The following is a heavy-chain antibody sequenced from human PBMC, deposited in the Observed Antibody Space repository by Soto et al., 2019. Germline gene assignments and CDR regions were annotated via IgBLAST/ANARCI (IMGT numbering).Heavy chain of an antibody. J-gene: IGHJ5*02. CDR3: ASAAAGTGTYNWFDP. CDR1: GGTFSSYA. D-gene: IGHD6-13*01. V-gene: IGHV1-69*13. CDR2: IIPIFGTA. Sequence: SVKVSCKASGGTFSSYAISWVRQSPGQGLEWMGGIIPIFGTANYAQKFQGRVTITADESTSTAYMELSSLRSEDTAVYYCASAAAGTGTYNWFDPWGQGTLVTVSS.